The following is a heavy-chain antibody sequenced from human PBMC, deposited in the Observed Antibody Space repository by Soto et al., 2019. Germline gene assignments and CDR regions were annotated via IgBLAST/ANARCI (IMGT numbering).Heavy chain of an antibody. V-gene: IGHV5-51*01. Sequence: GESLKISCKGSGYSFTSYWIGWVRQMPGKGLEWMGIIYPGDSDTRYSPSFQGQVTISADKSISTAYLQWSSLKASDTAMYYCARNAVPAAMTYYFDYWGQGTLVTVSS. CDR2: IYPGDSDT. CDR3: ARNAVPAAMTYYFDY. D-gene: IGHD2-2*01. CDR1: GYSFTSYW. J-gene: IGHJ4*02.